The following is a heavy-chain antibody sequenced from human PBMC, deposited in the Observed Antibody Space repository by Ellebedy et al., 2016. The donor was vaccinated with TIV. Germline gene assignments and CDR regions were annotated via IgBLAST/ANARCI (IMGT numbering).Heavy chain of an antibody. CDR3: AKERTVVAGSSANWFDP. D-gene: IGHD6-19*01. Sequence: PGGSLRLSCAASGFTFSSYGMNGVRKAPGKGLEWVDVISYDGSNKYYADSVKGRFTISRDNSKNPLYLQMNNLRAEDTAVNYCAKERTVVAGSSANWFDPWGQGTLVTVSS. J-gene: IGHJ5*02. V-gene: IGHV3-30*18. CDR1: GFTFSSYG. CDR2: ISYDGSNK.